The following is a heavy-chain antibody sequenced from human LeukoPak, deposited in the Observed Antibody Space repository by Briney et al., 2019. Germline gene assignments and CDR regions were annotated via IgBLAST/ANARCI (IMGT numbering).Heavy chain of an antibody. D-gene: IGHD1-26*01. J-gene: IGHJ3*02. CDR1: GFSFTNFW. V-gene: IGHV3-33*06. Sequence: GGSLRLSCAVSGFSFTNFWMSWVRQAPGRGLEWVAVIWYDGSNKYYADSVKGRFTISRDNSKNTLYLQMNSLRAEDTAVYYCAKAEGVGATIDAFDIWGQGTMVTVSS. CDR2: IWYDGSNK. CDR3: AKAEGVGATIDAFDI.